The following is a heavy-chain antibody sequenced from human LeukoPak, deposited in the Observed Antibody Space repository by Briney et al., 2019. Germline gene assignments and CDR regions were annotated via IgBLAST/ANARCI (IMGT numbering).Heavy chain of an antibody. J-gene: IGHJ4*02. Sequence: SVKVSCKASVGTFSCYAIRWVRQAPGQGLGWMGGIISIFGTANNAQKFQDRAMITADESTSTAYMELSSLRSKDTAVYYCARSIPRGYSYGNKYYFDYWGQGTLVTVSS. CDR3: ARSIPRGYSYGNKYYFDY. CDR1: VGTFSCYA. D-gene: IGHD5-18*01. CDR2: IISIFGTA. V-gene: IGHV1-69*01.